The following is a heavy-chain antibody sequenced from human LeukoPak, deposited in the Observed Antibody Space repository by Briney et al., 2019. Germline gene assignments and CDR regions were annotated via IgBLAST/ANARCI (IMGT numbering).Heavy chain of an antibody. CDR1: GFTFDDYA. Sequence: SLRLSCAASGFTFDDYAMHWVRQAPGKGLEWVSGISWNSGSIGYADSVKGRFAISTDNAKNSLYLQMNSLRAEDTALYYCAKGDRRYSSSWSPDFFDYWGQGTLVTVSS. V-gene: IGHV3-9*01. D-gene: IGHD6-13*01. J-gene: IGHJ4*02. CDR3: AKGDRRYSSSWSPDFFDY. CDR2: ISWNSGSI.